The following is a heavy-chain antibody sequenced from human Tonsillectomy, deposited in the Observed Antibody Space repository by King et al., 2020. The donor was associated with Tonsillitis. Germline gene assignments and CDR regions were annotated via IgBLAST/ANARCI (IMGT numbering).Heavy chain of an antibody. D-gene: IGHD5-12*01. CDR1: GFTFSSYG. CDR3: AKDPGTYGGHDWGY. J-gene: IGHJ4*02. CDR2: ISYDGSNA. V-gene: IGHV3-30*18. Sequence: VQLVESGGGVVQPGRSLRLSCTASGFTFSSYGMHWVRQAPGKGLEWVAFISYDGSNALYADSVKGRFTISRDNSKNTLYVQMNSLRAEDTAVYYCAKDPGTYGGHDWGYWGQGTLVTVSS.